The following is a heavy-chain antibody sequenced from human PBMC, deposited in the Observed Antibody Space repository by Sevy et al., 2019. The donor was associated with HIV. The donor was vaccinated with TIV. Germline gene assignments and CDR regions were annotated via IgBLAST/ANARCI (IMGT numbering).Heavy chain of an antibody. Sequence: GXSLXLXCAAXXXXXSXAWMXXXXXXXXXXLEXXXXXKXXXXGGXXDYAAPVKGRFTISRDNSKNTLYLQMNSLKTXDTAVYYCTTXXIIVXXXTXXXXXWGQGTTVTVSS. D-gene: IGHD2-15*01. V-gene: IGHV3-15*01. CDR2: XKXXXXGGXX. CDR1: XXXXSXAW. CDR3: TTXXIIVXXXTXXXXX. J-gene: IGHJ6*02.